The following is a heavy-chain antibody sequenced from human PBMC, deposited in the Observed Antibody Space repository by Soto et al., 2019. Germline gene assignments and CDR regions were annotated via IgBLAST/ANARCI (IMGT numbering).Heavy chain of an antibody. V-gene: IGHV2-5*02. CDR2: IYWDVDK. CDR3: AHRVLRTVFGLVTTTAIYFDF. Sequence: QITLNESGPTPVKPRQTLTLTCTFSGFSLTTSGVGVGWIRQSPGKAPEWLALIYWDVDKRYSPSLKSRLTITKDTSKNQVVLPMAALDPADTATYSCAHRVLRTVFGLVTTTAIYFDFWGQGTPVAVSS. J-gene: IGHJ4*02. D-gene: IGHD3-3*01. CDR1: GFSLTTSGVG.